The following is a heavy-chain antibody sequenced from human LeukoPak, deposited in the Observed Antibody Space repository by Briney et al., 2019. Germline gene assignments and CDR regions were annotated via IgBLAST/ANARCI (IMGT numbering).Heavy chain of an antibody. V-gene: IGHV3-21*01. CDR3: AGSTLWLGEYFFDY. CDR2: ISSSSSYI. J-gene: IGHJ4*02. D-gene: IGHD3-10*01. Sequence: GGSLRLSCAASGFTFSSYSMNWVRQAPGKGLEWASSISSSSSYIYYADSVKGRFTISRDNAKNSLYLQMNSLRAEDTAVYYCAGSTLWLGEYFFDYWGQGTLVTVSS. CDR1: GFTFSSYS.